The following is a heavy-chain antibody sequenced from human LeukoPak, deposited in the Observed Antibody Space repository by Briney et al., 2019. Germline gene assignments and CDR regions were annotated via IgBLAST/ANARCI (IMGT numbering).Heavy chain of an antibody. V-gene: IGHV3-7*01. J-gene: IGHJ3*02. CDR1: GFTFSSYW. CDR3: ARSHYDILTGYPPSIAFDI. D-gene: IGHD3-9*01. Sequence: GGSLRLSCAASGFTFSSYWMSWVRQAPGKGLEWVANIKQDGSEKYYVDSVKGRFTISRDNAKNSLYLQMNSLRAEDTAVYYCARSHYDILTGYPPSIAFDIWGQGTMVTVSS. CDR2: IKQDGSEK.